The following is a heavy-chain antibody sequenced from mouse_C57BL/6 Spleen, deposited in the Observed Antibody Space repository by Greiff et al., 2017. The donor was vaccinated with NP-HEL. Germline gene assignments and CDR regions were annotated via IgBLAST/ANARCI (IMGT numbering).Heavy chain of an antibody. CDR3: TRYRAECAY. J-gene: IGHJ3*01. Sequence: VQLQESGAELVRPGASVTLSCKASGFTFTDYEMHWVKQTPVHGLDWIGALAPETGGTAYNQKFKGKAILTADNSSSTAYMELRSLTSEDSAVYYCTRYRAECAYWGQGTLVTVAA. CDR1: GFTFTDYE. D-gene: IGHD2-14*01. V-gene: IGHV1-15*01. CDR2: LAPETGGT.